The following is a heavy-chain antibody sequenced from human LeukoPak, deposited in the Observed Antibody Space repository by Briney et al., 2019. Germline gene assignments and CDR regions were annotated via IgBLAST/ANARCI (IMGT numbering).Heavy chain of an antibody. J-gene: IGHJ4*02. Sequence: ASVKVSCKASGYTFTDYYMHWVRQVPGQGLEWMGWINPNSGGTKYAQKFQGRVTMTRDTSINTAYMELSRLRSDDTAVYYCAREEGEWFGELFLPFKYWGQGTLVTVSS. CDR1: GYTFTDYY. CDR2: INPNSGGT. V-gene: IGHV1-2*02. CDR3: AREEGEWFGELFLPFKY. D-gene: IGHD3-10*01.